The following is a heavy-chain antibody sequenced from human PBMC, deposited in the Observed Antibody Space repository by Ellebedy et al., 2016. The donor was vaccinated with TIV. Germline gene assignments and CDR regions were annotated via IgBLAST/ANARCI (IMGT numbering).Heavy chain of an antibody. CDR2: ITSRGSPT. V-gene: IGHV3-23*01. J-gene: IGHJ4*02. D-gene: IGHD1-26*01. Sequence: PGGSLRLSCAASGFTFTTFAMSRVRQAPGREPEWVSTITSRGSPTFYADSVKGRFTISRDNSKNTLNLQMSSLRAEDTAVYYCAKDQKWDYPHFFDYWGPGILVTVSS. CDR3: AKDQKWDYPHFFDY. CDR1: GFTFTTFA.